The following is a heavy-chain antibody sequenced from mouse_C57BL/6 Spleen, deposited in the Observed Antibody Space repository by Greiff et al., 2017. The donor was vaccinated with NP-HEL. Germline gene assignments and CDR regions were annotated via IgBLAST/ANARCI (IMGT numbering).Heavy chain of an antibody. J-gene: IGHJ4*01. CDR3: ARYYGSSYYAMDY. CDR2: IDPANGNT. Sequence: VQLKESVAELVRPGASVKLSCTASGFNIKNTYMHWVKQRPEQGLEWIGRIDPANGNTKYAPKFQGKATITADTSSNTAYLQLSSLTSEDTAIYYCARYYGSSYYAMDYWGQGTSVTVSS. V-gene: IGHV14-3*01. D-gene: IGHD1-1*01. CDR1: GFNIKNTY.